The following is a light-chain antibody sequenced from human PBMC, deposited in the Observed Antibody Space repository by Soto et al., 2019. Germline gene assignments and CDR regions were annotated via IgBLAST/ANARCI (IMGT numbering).Light chain of an antibody. J-gene: IGKJ4*01. Sequence: EIVMTQSPATLSVSPGERVTLSCRASESIDFNLAWYQQKLGQAPRLLIYGASNRATGIPARFSGSGSGTEFTLTISSLQSEDFALYYCQQYNNWLTFGGGTKVDIK. CDR3: QQYNNWLT. CDR2: GAS. CDR1: ESIDFN. V-gene: IGKV3-15*01.